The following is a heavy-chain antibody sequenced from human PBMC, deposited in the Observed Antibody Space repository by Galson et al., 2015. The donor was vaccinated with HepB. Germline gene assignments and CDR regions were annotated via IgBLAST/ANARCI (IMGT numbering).Heavy chain of an antibody. Sequence: SLRLSCAASGFTFSSYGMHWVRQAPGKGLEWVAVISYDGSNKYYADSVRGRFTISRDNSKNTLYLQMNSLRAEDTAVYYCATWNYVDYWGQGTLVTVSS. J-gene: IGHJ4*02. V-gene: IGHV3-30*03. CDR3: ATWNYVDY. CDR2: ISYDGSNK. CDR1: GFTFSSYG. D-gene: IGHD1-1*01.